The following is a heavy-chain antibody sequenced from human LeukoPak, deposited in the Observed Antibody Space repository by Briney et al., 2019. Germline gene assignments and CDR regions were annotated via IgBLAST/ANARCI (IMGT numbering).Heavy chain of an antibody. V-gene: IGHV3-23*01. Sequence: AGGSLRLSCAASGFTFSTYARSWLRQAPGKGLEWVSAISGSGGSTYYADSVKGRFTISRDNSKNTLYLQMNSLRAEDTAVYYCAKDSGYGPFDYWGQGTLVTVSS. J-gene: IGHJ4*02. D-gene: IGHD5-18*01. CDR2: ISGSGGST. CDR1: GFTFSTYA. CDR3: AKDSGYGPFDY.